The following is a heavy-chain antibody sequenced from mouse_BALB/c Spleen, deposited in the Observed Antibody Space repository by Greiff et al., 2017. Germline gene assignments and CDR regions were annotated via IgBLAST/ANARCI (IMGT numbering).Heavy chain of an antibody. CDR1: GYTFTSYW. CDR2: IYPGSGST. J-gene: IGHJ4*01. Sequence: LQQPGSELVRPGASVKLSCKASGYTFTSYWMHWVKQRPGQGLEWIGNIYPGSGSTNYDEKFKSKATLTVDTSSSTAYMQLSSLTSEDSAVYYCTRNGDLLRLRGAMDYWGQGTSVTVSS. D-gene: IGHD1-2*01. V-gene: IGHV1S22*01. CDR3: TRNGDLLRLRGAMDY.